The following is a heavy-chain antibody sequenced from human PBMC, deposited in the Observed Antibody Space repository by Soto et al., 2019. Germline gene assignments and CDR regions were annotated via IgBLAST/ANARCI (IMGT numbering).Heavy chain of an antibody. CDR3: TTEVYYDSSGYHFVKYYFDY. D-gene: IGHD3-22*01. J-gene: IGHJ4*02. Sequence: GGSLRLSCAASGFTFSNAWMSWVRQAPGKGLEWVGRIKSKTDGGTTDYAAPVKGRFTISRDDSKNTLYLQMNSLKIEDTAVYYCTTEVYYDSSGYHFVKYYFDYWGQGTLVTVSS. CDR2: IKSKTDGGTT. CDR1: GFTFSNAW. V-gene: IGHV3-15*01.